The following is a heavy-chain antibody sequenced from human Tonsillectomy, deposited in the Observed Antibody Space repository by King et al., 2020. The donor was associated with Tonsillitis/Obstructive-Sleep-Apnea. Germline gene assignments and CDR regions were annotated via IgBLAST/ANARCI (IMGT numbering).Heavy chain of an antibody. V-gene: IGHV3-64D*06. Sequence: VQLVESGGGLVQPGGSLRLSCSASGFTFSSYAMHWVRQAPGKGLEYVSAISSNGGSTYYADSVKGRFTISRDNSKNTLYLQMSSLRAEDTAVYYCVKNVVGGSSSGFYWGQGTLVTVSS. D-gene: IGHD6-6*01. CDR2: ISSNGGST. CDR1: GFTFSSYA. J-gene: IGHJ4*02. CDR3: VKNVVGGSSSGFY.